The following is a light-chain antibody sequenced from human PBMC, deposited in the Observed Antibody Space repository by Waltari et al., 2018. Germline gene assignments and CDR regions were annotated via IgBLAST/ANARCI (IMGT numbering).Light chain of an antibody. Sequence: DIVMTQSPDSLAVSLGERATINCKSSQSVLYSSNNKNYLAWYQQKPGQPPKLFIYWASTRESWVPDRFSGSRSGTDFTLTISSLQSEDVAVYYCQQYYTTPPTFGQGTRLEIK. J-gene: IGKJ5*01. V-gene: IGKV4-1*01. CDR1: QSVLYSSNNKNY. CDR2: WAS. CDR3: QQYYTTPPT.